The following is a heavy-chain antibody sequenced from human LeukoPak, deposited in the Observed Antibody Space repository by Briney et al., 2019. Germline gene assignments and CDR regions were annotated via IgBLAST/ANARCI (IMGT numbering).Heavy chain of an antibody. CDR2: ISSGSSIM. J-gene: IGHJ4*02. V-gene: IGHV3-48*01. D-gene: IGHD3-22*01. Sequence: GGSLRLSCAASGFTFSSYTMNWVRQAPGKGPEWVSYISSGSSIMYYADSVKGRFTISRDNSKNTLYLQMNSLRAEDTAVYFCAKLDYYDTHWGQGTLVTVSS. CDR1: GFTFSSYT. CDR3: AKLDYYDTH.